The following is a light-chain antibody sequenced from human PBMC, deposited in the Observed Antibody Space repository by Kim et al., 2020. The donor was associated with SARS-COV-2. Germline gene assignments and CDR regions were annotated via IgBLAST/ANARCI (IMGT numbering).Light chain of an antibody. Sequence: FPGETATLSCRASQSVAGDYFAWYQQKPGQAPRLLIFDASTRATGISDRFSGSGSGTDFSLTSSRLEPEDFAVYYCQQYGTSPCTFGQGTKLEI. J-gene: IGKJ2*02. CDR3: QQYGTSPCT. CDR1: QSVAGDY. V-gene: IGKV3-20*01. CDR2: DAS.